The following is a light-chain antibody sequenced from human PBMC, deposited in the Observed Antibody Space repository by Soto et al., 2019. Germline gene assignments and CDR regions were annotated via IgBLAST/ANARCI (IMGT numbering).Light chain of an antibody. CDR2: GAT. CDR1: QSVTSN. J-gene: IGKJ1*01. Sequence: EIVLTHSPGTLSLSPGERATLSCGSSQSVTSNYLAWYQQKPGQAPRLLIHGATTRATGIPARFSGSGSGTEFTLTISSLQSEDFAVYYCQQYNNWPRTFGQGTKVDIK. V-gene: IGKV3-15*01. CDR3: QQYNNWPRT.